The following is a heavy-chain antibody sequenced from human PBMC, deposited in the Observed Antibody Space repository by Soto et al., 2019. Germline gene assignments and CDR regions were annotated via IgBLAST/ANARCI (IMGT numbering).Heavy chain of an antibody. Sequence: QITLKESGPTLVKHTQTLTLTCTFSGFSLSSSGVGVGGIRQPPGKALEWLALIYWDDDTRYSPSLRSRLTVTKDTSKNQVVLTMTNMDVVDTGTYFCAHDDVDQQGFDSWGQGALVTVSS. CDR1: GFSLSSSGVG. J-gene: IGHJ4*02. CDR2: IYWDDDT. CDR3: AHDDVDQQGFDS. V-gene: IGHV2-5*02. D-gene: IGHD5-12*01.